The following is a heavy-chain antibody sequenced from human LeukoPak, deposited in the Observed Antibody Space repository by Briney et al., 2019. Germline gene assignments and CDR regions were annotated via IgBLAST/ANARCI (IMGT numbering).Heavy chain of an antibody. D-gene: IGHD4-23*01. J-gene: IGHJ5*02. CDR1: GGTCSSYT. Sequence: SVKVSCKASGGTCSSYTISWVRQAPGQGLEWMGRIIPILGIANYAQKFQGRVTITADKSTSTAYMELSSLRSEDTAVYYCARALATVVTPYNWFDPWGQGTLVTVSS. V-gene: IGHV1-69*02. CDR2: IIPILGIA. CDR3: ARALATVVTPYNWFDP.